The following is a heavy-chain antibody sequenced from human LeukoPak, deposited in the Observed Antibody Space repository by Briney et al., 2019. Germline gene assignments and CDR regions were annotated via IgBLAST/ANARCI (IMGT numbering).Heavy chain of an antibody. CDR1: GFTFSSYG. CDR3: AKSQGYSNYYFDY. D-gene: IGHD3-9*01. V-gene: IGHV3-23*01. CDR2: ISRSGGST. J-gene: IGHJ4*02. Sequence: GGSLRLSCAASGFTFSSYGVSWVRQAPGKGLEWVSGISRSGGSTYYADSVQGRFTISRDNSKNTLYLQMDSLRAGDTAVYYCAKSQGYSNYYFDYWGQGTLVTVSS.